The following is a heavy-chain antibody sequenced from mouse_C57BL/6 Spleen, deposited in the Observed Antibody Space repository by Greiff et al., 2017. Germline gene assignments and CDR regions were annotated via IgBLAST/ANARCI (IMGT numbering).Heavy chain of an antibody. J-gene: IGHJ4*01. V-gene: IGHV2-2*01. D-gene: IGHD1-1*01. CDR2: IWRGGST. CDR3: ASILLRYSAVDY. Sequence: VMLVESGPGLVQPSQSLSITCTVSGFSLTSYGVHWVRQSPGKGLEWLGVIWRGGSTDYNAAFISSMSISKDNSKSQVFFKMNSLQADDTSIYYCASILLRYSAVDYWGQGTSVTVSS. CDR1: GFSLTSYG.